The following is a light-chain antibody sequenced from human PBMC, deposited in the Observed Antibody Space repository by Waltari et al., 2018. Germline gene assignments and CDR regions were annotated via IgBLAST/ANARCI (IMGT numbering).Light chain of an antibody. CDR1: SSDVGGYNY. J-gene: IGLJ1*01. Sequence: QSALTQPASVSGSPGQSITIPCTGTSSDVGGYNYASWSQQHPGPTPKLIIFDVNRRPSGVSHRFSGSKSGNTASLTISGLQAEDEADYYCGSYTTRATHVFGIGTKVTVL. V-gene: IGLV2-14*03. CDR3: GSYTTRATHV. CDR2: DVN.